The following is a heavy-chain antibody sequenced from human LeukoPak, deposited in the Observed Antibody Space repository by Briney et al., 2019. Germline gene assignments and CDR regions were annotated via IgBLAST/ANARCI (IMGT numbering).Heavy chain of an antibody. J-gene: IGHJ5*02. Sequence: GGSLRLSCAASGFTFSSYAMSWVRQAPGKGLEWVSAISGSGGSTYYADSVEGRFTISRDNSKNTLYLQMNSLRAEDTAVYYCANLGEQPSDNWFDPWGQGTLVTVSS. CDR3: ANLGEQPSDNWFDP. CDR2: ISGSGGST. CDR1: GFTFSSYA. D-gene: IGHD3-10*01. V-gene: IGHV3-23*01.